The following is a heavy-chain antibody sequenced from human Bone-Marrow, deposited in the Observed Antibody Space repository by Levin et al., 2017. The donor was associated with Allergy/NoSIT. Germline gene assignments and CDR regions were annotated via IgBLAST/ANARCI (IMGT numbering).Heavy chain of an antibody. CDR3: ARTAVSPMGVRGRYYYYYMDG. D-gene: IGHD3-10*01. V-gene: IGHV4-59*08. J-gene: IGHJ6*03. Sequence: SETLSLTCTVSGGSISSYYWSWIRQPPGKGLEWIGYIYYSGSTNYNPSLKSRVTISVDTSKNQFSLKLSSVTAADTAVYYCARTAVSPMGVRGRYYYYYMDGWGKGTTVTVSS. CDR1: GGSISSYY. CDR2: IYYSGST.